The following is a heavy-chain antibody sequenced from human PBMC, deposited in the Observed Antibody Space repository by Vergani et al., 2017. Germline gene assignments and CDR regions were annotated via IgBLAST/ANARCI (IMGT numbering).Heavy chain of an antibody. CDR1: GGSISSYY. CDR2: IYYSGST. CDR3: ASFKYYWYFDF. V-gene: IGHV4-59*01. Sequence: QVQLQESGPGLVKPSETLSLTCTVSGGSISSYYWTWIRQPPGKGLEWIGYIYYSGSTNYNPTLKSRVTISVDTSKNQFTLKLTSVTAADTAVYYCASFKYYWYFDFWGRGTLVTVSS. D-gene: IGHD6-6*01. J-gene: IGHJ2*01.